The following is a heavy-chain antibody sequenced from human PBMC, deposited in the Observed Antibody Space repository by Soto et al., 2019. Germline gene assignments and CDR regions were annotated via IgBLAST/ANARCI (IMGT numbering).Heavy chain of an antibody. CDR2: IKSKTDGGTT. CDR3: IGYCISTSCTWY. Sequence: SVSNAWMNWVRQAPGKGLEWVGRIKSKTDGGTTDYAAPVKGRFTISRDDSKNTLYLQMNSLKTEDTAVYYCIGYCISTSCTWYWGQGTLVTVSS. J-gene: IGHJ4*02. V-gene: IGHV3-15*07. D-gene: IGHD2-2*03. CDR1: SVSNAW.